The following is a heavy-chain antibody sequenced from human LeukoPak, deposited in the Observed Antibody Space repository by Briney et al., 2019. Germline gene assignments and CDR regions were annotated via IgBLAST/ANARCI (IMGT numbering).Heavy chain of an antibody. Sequence: ASVKVSCKASGYTFTGYYMHWVRQAPGQGLEWMGWINPNSGGTNYAQKFQGRVTMTRDTSISTAYMELSRLRSDDTAVYYCARARFGELSGAFDIWGQGTMVTVSS. CDR2: INPNSGGT. CDR3: ARARFGELSGAFDI. V-gene: IGHV1-2*02. D-gene: IGHD3-10*01. J-gene: IGHJ3*02. CDR1: GYTFTGYY.